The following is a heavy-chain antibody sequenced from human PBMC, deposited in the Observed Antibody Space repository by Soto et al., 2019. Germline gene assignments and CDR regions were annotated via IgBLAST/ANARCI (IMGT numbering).Heavy chain of an antibody. CDR3: ARRVYYYGSGSYYRPYFDY. CDR2: INHSGST. J-gene: IGHJ4*02. V-gene: IGHV4-34*01. CDR1: GGSFSGYY. Sequence: SETLSLTCAVYGGSFSGYYWSWIRQPPGKGLEWIGEINHSGSTNYNPSLKSRVTISVDTSKNQFSLKLSSVTAADTAVYYCARRVYYYGSGSYYRPYFDYWGQGTLVTVSS. D-gene: IGHD3-10*01.